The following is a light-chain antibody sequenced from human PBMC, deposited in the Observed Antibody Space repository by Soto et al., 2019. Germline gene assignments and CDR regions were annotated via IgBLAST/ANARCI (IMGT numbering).Light chain of an antibody. Sequence: EIVLTQSPGTLSLSPGERATLSCRASQSVSSSYLAWYQQKPGQAPRLLIYGASSRATGIPDRFSGSGSGTDFTLTISRLAPEDFAVYYCQQYGSSRTFGQGTKGEIK. J-gene: IGKJ1*01. V-gene: IGKV3-20*01. CDR2: GAS. CDR1: QSVSSSY. CDR3: QQYGSSRT.